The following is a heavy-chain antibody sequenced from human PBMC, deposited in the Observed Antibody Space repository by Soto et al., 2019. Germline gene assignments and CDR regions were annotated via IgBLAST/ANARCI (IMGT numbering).Heavy chain of an antibody. CDR1: GGSINSDY. CDR3: ARGADGDYFDS. D-gene: IGHD3-16*01. V-gene: IGHV4-59*07. Sequence: QVQLQESGPGLVKPSDSLSLTYTVSGGSINSDYWSWIRQPPGKGLEWIGRISYTGSTNYNPSLKRRVTITPDTSKTQFSLKLSSVTAADTAVYYCARGADGDYFDSWGQGTLVTVSS. CDR2: ISYTGST. J-gene: IGHJ4*02.